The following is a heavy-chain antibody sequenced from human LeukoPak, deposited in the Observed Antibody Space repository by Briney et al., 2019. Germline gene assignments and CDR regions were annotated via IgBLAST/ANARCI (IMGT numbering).Heavy chain of an antibody. V-gene: IGHV5-51*01. Sequence: TGESLKISCKGSGYRFTSYWIGWVRQMPGKGLEWMGIIYPGDSDTRYSPSFQGQVTISADKSISTAYLQWSSLKASDTAMYYCARLGPSDYYDSSGYYYSAFDIWGQGTMVTVSS. J-gene: IGHJ3*02. CDR2: IYPGDSDT. CDR1: GYRFTSYW. CDR3: ARLGPSDYYDSSGYYYSAFDI. D-gene: IGHD3-22*01.